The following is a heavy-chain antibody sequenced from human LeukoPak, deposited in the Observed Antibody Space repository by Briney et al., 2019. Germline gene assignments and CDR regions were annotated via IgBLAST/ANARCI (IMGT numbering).Heavy chain of an antibody. CDR2: ISGSGGST. D-gene: IGHD3-10*01. CDR3: AKDYYYGSGTY. V-gene: IGHV3-23*01. Sequence: GGSLRLSCAASGFTFSSYAMSWVRQAPGKGLEWVSAISGSGGSTYYADSVKCRFTISRGNSKNTLYLQMNSLRAEDTAVYYCAKDYYYGSGTYWGQGTLVTVSS. CDR1: GFTFSSYA. J-gene: IGHJ4*02.